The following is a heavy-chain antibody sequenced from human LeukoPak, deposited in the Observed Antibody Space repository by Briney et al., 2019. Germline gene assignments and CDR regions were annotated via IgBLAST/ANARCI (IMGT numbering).Heavy chain of an antibody. J-gene: IGHJ4*02. CDR3: ARVDVEETTPNFDY. D-gene: IGHD4-11*01. V-gene: IGHV4-39*06. Sequence: SETLSLTCTVSGGSISSSSYYWGWIRQPPGKGLKWIGSIYYSGSTYYNPSLKSRVTISVDTSKNQFPLKLSSVTAADTAVYYCARVDVEETTPNFDYWGQGTLVTVSS. CDR2: IYYSGST. CDR1: GGSISSSSYY.